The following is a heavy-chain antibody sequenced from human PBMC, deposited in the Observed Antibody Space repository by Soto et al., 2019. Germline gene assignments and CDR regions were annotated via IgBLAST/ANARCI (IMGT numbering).Heavy chain of an antibody. CDR3: ARPHNDGYYPPWGMDV. Sequence: QVQLQESGPGLVKPSETLSLTCTVSGGSISSYYWSWIRQPPGKGLEWIGYIYYSGSTNYNRSVKGRVTISVATSKNQFSLKLSSVTAADTAGYYCARPHNDGYYPPWGMDVWGQGTTVTVSS. CDR1: GGSISSYY. V-gene: IGHV4-59*08. J-gene: IGHJ6*02. D-gene: IGHD4-17*01. CDR2: IYYSGST.